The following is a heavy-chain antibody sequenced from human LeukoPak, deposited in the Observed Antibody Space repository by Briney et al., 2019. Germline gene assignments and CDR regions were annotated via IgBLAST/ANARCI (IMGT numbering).Heavy chain of an antibody. J-gene: IGHJ4*02. D-gene: IGHD2-15*01. Sequence: PGRSLRLSCAASGFTFSGYGMHWVRQAPGKGLEWVAVISDDGNSKYYVDSVKGRFTISRDNPKNTLYLQMDSLRAEDTAVYYCAGGLLGCSGVSCYPTDYWGQGTLVTVSS. V-gene: IGHV3-30*03. CDR3: AGGLLGCSGVSCYPTDY. CDR1: GFTFSGYG. CDR2: ISDDGNSK.